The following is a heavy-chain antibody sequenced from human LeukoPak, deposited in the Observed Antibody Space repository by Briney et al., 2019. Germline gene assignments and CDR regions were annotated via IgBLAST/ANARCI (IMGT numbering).Heavy chain of an antibody. V-gene: IGHV3-74*01. CDR1: GFTFSTYA. Sequence: GGSLRLSCAASGFTFSTYAMSWVRQAPGQGLEWVSGINSDGSSTSYADSVKGRFTISRDNAKNTLYLQMNSLRAEDTAVYYCARRPYGSGSSFDYWGQGTLVTVSS. D-gene: IGHD3-10*01. CDR2: INSDGSST. CDR3: ARRPYGSGSSFDY. J-gene: IGHJ4*02.